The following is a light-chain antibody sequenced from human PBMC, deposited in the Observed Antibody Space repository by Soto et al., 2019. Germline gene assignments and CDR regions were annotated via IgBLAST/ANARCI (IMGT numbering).Light chain of an antibody. J-gene: IGLJ1*01. CDR3: SSYTTSFAPYV. V-gene: IGLV2-14*01. CDR1: NSDIGAYNY. CDR2: GVT. Sequence: QSVLTQPASVSGSPGQSITISCTGSNSDIGAYNYVSWYQQHPGKAPKLIIHGVTNRPSGVSHRFSGSKSDYTASLTISGLQAEDEGDYYCSSYTTSFAPYVFGTGTKVTV.